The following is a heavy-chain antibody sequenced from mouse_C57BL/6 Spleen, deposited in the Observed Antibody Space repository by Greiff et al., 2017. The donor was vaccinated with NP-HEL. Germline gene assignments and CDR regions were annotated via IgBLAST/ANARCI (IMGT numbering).Heavy chain of an antibody. CDR3: ARLWDWYFDV. CDR2: IHPNSGST. V-gene: IGHV1-64*01. CDR1: GYTFTSYW. J-gene: IGHJ1*03. Sequence: QVQLQQPGAELVKPGASVKLSCKASGYTFTSYWMPWVKQRPGQGLEWIGMIHPNSGSTNYNEKFKSKATLTVDKSSSTAYMQLSSLTSEDSAVYYCARLWDWYFDVWGTGTTVTVSS.